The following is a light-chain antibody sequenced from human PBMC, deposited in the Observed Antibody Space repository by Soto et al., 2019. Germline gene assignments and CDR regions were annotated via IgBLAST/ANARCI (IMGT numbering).Light chain of an antibody. V-gene: IGKV3-20*01. J-gene: IGKJ4*01. CDR1: QRVSNTY. CDR3: QQYSSSPVT. Sequence: EIVMTQSPATLSVSPGERATLSCRASQRVSNTYLAWYQQKPGQAPRLLIYGVSSRATGIPDRFSGSGSGTDFTLTISRLEPEDFAVYYCQQYSSSPVTFGGGTKVDIK. CDR2: GVS.